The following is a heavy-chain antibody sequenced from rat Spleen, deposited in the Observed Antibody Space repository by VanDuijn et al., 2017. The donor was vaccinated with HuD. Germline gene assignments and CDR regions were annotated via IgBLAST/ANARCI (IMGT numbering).Heavy chain of an antibody. CDR2: ISTSGVGT. J-gene: IGHJ2*01. CDR1: GFTFSSFP. Sequence: EVKLVESGGGAVQPGRSMKLSCTASGFTFSSFPMAWVRQAPTKGLEWVASISTSGVGTYYRDSVKGRFTVSRDNAKSTLYLQMNSLKSEDTATYYCTRVDYPGVAHYFDYWGQGVMVTVSS. CDR3: TRVDYPGVAHYFDY. D-gene: IGHD1-4*01. V-gene: IGHV5-46*01.